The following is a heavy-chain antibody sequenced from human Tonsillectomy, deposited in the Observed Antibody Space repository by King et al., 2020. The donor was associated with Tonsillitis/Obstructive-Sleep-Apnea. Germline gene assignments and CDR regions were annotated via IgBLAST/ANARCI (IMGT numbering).Heavy chain of an antibody. D-gene: IGHD6-13*01. J-gene: IGHJ4*02. Sequence: VQLVESGGGVVQPGRSLRLSCAASGFTFSSYGMHWVRQAPGKGLEWVAIISYVEKNKFYADSVKGRFTISRDNSKSTLYLQMNSLRTDDTAVYYCAKHLRNSWTFDYWGQGTLVTVSS. CDR1: GFTFSSYG. CDR3: AKHLRNSWTFDY. V-gene: IGHV3-30*18. CDR2: ISYVEKNK.